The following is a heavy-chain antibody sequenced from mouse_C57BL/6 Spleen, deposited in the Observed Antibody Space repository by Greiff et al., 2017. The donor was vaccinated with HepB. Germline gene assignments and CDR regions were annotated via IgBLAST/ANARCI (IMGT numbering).Heavy chain of an antibody. CDR1: GFTFSSYA. V-gene: IGHV5-4*01. CDR2: ISDGGSYT. D-gene: IGHD1-1*01. J-gene: IGHJ4*01. Sequence: VQLKESGGGLVKPGGSLKLSCAASGFTFSSYAMSWVRQTPEKRLEWVATISDGGSYTYYPDNVKGRFTISRDNAKNNLYLQMSHLKSEDTAMYYCAREGDYYGRNYAMDYWGQGTSVTVSS. CDR3: AREGDYYGRNYAMDY.